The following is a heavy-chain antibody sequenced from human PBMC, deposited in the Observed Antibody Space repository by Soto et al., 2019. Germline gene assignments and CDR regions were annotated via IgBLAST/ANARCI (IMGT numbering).Heavy chain of an antibody. CDR1: GGSISSGDYY. CDR3: ATGGAYYGMDV. V-gene: IGHV4-30-4*01. J-gene: IGHJ6*02. D-gene: IGHD3-10*01. CDR2: IYYSGST. Sequence: QVQLQESGPGLVKPSQTLSLTCTVSGGSISSGDYYWSWIRQPPGKGLEWIGYIYYSGSTYYNPSLKSRVNIVVDTSKNQFSLKLSSVTAADTAVYSCATGGAYYGMDVWGQGTTVTVSS.